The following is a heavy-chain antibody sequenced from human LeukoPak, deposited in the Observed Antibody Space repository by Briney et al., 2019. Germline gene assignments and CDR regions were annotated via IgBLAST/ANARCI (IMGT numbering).Heavy chain of an antibody. D-gene: IGHD2-15*01. Sequence: GASVKVSCKASGGTFSSYAISWVRQAPGQGLEWMGGIIPIFGTANYAQKFQGRVTITTDESTSTAYMELSSLRSEDTAVYYCARDLSCSGGSCYPGGHNWFDPWGQGTLVTVSS. V-gene: IGHV1-69*05. J-gene: IGHJ5*02. CDR1: GGTFSSYA. CDR2: IIPIFGTA. CDR3: ARDLSCSGGSCYPGGHNWFDP.